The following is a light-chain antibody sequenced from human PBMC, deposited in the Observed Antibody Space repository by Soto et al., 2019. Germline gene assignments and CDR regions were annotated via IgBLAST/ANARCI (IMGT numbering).Light chain of an antibody. V-gene: IGKV3-15*01. J-gene: IGKJ1*01. CDR2: SPS. Sequence: ETVLTKSPATLSVSPGERVTRSCRASQSLNSNLAWYQQKLDQAPRVLIYSPSTRATGVPDRFSGSGSGTEFILTITSLLSEDCGLYYCHEYNTWPWTFGQGTRVEIK. CDR1: QSLNSN. CDR3: HEYNTWPWT.